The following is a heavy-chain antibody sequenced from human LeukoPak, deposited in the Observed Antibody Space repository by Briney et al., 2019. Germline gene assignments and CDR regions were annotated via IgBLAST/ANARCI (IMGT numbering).Heavy chain of an antibody. CDR3: ARDLGYSGFDWAP. V-gene: IGHV4-30-2*01. D-gene: IGHD5-12*01. Sequence: SETLSLTCTVSGGSISSGGYYWSWIRQPPGKGLEWIGYIYHSWSTYYNPALKSRVTISIDTSNNQVSLKLTSVTAADTAVYYCARDLGYSGFDWAPWGQGTLVTVSS. CDR1: GGSISSGGYY. J-gene: IGHJ5*02. CDR2: IYHSWST.